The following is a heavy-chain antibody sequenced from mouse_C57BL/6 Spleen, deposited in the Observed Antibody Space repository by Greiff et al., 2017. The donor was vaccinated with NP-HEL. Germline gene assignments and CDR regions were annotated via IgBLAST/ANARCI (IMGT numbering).Heavy chain of an antibody. J-gene: IGHJ4*01. CDR1: GYTFTEYT. D-gene: IGHD1-1*01. V-gene: IGHV1-62-2*01. CDR3: AIHGYYYGSSGYAMDY. Sequence: QVQLQQSGAELVKPGASVKLSCKASGYTFTEYTIHWVKQRSGQGLEWIGWVYLGSGSIKYNEKFKDKATLTADKSSSPVYIELSRLTSEDSAVYFFAIHGYYYGSSGYAMDYWGQGTSVTVSS. CDR2: VYLGSGSI.